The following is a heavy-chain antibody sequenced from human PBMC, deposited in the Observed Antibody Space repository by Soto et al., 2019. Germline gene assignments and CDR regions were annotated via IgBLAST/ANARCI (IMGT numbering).Heavy chain of an antibody. J-gene: IGHJ3*02. D-gene: IGHD3-22*01. V-gene: IGHV5-51*01. CDR3: ARTRLGYYDSSGYYYSKPRASALDI. CDR2: IYPGDSDT. CDR1: GYSFTSYW. Sequence: PGESLKISCKGSGYSFTSYWIGWVRQMPGKGLEWMGIIYPGDSDTRYSPSFQGQVTISADKSISTAYLQWSSLKASDTAMYYCARTRLGYYDSSGYYYSKPRASALDIWGQGTMVTVSS.